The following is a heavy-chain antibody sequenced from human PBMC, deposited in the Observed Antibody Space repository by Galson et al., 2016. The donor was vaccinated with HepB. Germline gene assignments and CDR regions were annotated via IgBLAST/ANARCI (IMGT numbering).Heavy chain of an antibody. Sequence: SLRLSCAASGFSFSTAGMSWVRQTPGRGLEWLSGVTGRGDTTHYADSVRGRFTISRDSPKNTLYLYMNNLRIGDTAVYYCGKHRGFDYWGQGALVTVSS. CDR2: VTGRGDTT. CDR1: GFSFSTAG. J-gene: IGHJ4*02. CDR3: GKHRGFDY. V-gene: IGHV3-23*01.